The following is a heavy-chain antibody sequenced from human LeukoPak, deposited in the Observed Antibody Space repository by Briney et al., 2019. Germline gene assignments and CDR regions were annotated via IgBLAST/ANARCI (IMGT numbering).Heavy chain of an antibody. CDR3: ARRKNTAIAMVRGVRGGLNWFDP. CDR2: INHSGGT. D-gene: IGHD3-10*01. CDR1: GVSFSNYY. Sequence: SETLSLTCAVYGVSFSNYYWSWIRQPPGKGLEWIGEINHSGGTNYNPSLKSRVTISVDTSKNQFSLKLSSVTAADTAVYYCARRKNTAIAMVRGVRGGLNWFDPWGQGTLVTVSS. V-gene: IGHV4-34*01. J-gene: IGHJ5*02.